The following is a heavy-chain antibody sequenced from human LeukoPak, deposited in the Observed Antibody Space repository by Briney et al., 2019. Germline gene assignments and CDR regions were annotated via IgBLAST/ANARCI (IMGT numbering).Heavy chain of an antibody. D-gene: IGHD2-21*02. J-gene: IGHJ6*03. V-gene: IGHV3-21*01. CDR1: GFTFNRNA. CDR3: ARVVTPYYYMGV. Sequence: GGSLRLSCTASGFTFNRNAISWVRQAPGKGLEWVSSISSSSSYIYYADSVRGRFTVSRDNAKNSLYLQMNSLRAEDTAVYYCARVVTPYYYMGVWGKGTTVTVSS. CDR2: ISSSSSYI.